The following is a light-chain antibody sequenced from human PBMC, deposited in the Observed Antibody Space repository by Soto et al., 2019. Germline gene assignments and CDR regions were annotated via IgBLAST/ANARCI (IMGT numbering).Light chain of an antibody. CDR2: GAS. Sequence: EIVVTQSPGTMSLSPGVRATLSCRASQSVSSSYLAWYQQKPGQAPRLLFYGASSRATGIPDRFSGSGSGTDFTLTISRLEPEDFAVYYCQQYGSSSYTFGQGTKLEIK. CDR3: QQYGSSSYT. V-gene: IGKV3-20*01. J-gene: IGKJ2*01. CDR1: QSVSSSY.